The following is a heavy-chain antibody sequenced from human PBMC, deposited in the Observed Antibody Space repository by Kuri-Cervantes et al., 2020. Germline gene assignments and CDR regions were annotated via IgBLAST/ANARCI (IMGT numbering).Heavy chain of an antibody. J-gene: IGHJ4*02. V-gene: IGHV3-74*01. CDR3: ARDSIWFGELFLANFDY. Sequence: GKSLKISCAATGFTFSSYWIHWVRQAPGKGLVWVSRINNDGSSTTYADSVKGRFTISRDNAKNTLYLHMNSLRAEDTAVYYCARDSIWFGELFLANFDYWGQGTLVTVSS. CDR1: GFTFSSYW. D-gene: IGHD3-10*01. CDR2: INNDGSST.